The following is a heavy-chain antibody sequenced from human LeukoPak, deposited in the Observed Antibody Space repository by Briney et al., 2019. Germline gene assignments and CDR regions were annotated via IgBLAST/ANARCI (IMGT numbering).Heavy chain of an antibody. CDR1: GYTFNGYY. D-gene: IGHD3-10*01. Sequence: ASVKVSCKASGYTFNGYYMHWVRQAPGQGLEWMGWMNPNSGGTNYAQKFQGRVTMTRDTSISTAYMELSRLRFDDTAVYYCVRGIRLLCPAEVVFLNYGMDVWGQGTTVTVSS. V-gene: IGHV1-2*02. J-gene: IGHJ6*02. CDR2: MNPNSGGT. CDR3: VRGIRLLCPAEVVFLNYGMDV.